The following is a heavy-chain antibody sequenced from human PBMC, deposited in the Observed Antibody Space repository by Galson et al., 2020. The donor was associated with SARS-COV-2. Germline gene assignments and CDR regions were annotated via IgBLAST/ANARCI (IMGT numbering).Heavy chain of an antibody. J-gene: IGHJ6*02. CDR3: ARVGIGVSDFWSGRLDYYYGMDV. D-gene: IGHD3-3*01. V-gene: IGHV3-7*03. CDR2: IKQDGSEK. Sequence: TGGSLRLSCAASGFTFSSYWMSWVRQAPGKGLEWVANIKQDGSEKYYVDSVKGRFTISRDNAKNSLYLQMNSLRAEDTAVYYCARVGIGVSDFWSGRLDYYYGMDVWGQGTTVTVSS. CDR1: GFTFSSYW.